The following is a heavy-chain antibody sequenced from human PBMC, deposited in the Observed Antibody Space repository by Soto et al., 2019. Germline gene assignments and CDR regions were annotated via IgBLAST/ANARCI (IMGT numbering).Heavy chain of an antibody. CDR2: IYYSGST. Sequence: SETLSLTCTVSGGSISSGGYYWSWIRQHPGKGLEWIGYIYYSGSTYYNPSLKSRVTISVDTSKNQFSLKLSSVTAADTAVYYCARADLISVVVITSDAFDFWGQGTMVTVSS. D-gene: IGHD3-22*01. CDR3: ARADLISVVVITSDAFDF. J-gene: IGHJ3*01. CDR1: GGSISSGGYY. V-gene: IGHV4-31*03.